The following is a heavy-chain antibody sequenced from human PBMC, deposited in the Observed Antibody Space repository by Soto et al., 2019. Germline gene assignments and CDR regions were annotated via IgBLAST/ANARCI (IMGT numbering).Heavy chain of an antibody. CDR1: GGSISSSSYY. V-gene: IGHV4-39*01. CDR2: IYYSGST. J-gene: IGHJ4*02. D-gene: IGHD3-22*01. CDR3: ARLYDSSGYPQDYFDY. Sequence: NPSETLSLTCTVSGGSISSSSYYWGWIRQPPGKGLEWIGSIYYSGSTYYNPSLKSRVTISVDTSKNQFSLKLSSVTAADTAAYYCARLYDSSGYPQDYFDYWGQGTLVTVS.